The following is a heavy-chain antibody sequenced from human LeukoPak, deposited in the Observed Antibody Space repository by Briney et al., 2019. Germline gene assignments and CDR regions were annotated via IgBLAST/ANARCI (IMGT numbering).Heavy chain of an antibody. Sequence: GGPLRLSCAASGFTFSSYSMNWVRQAPGKGLEWVSSISSSSSYIYYADSVKGRFTISRDNAKNTLYLQMTSLTPEDTAVYYCAKDLMRDRWFGESWGQGTLVSVSS. V-gene: IGHV3-21*01. J-gene: IGHJ5*01. CDR3: AKDLMRDRWFGES. CDR1: GFTFSSYS. D-gene: IGHD3-10*01. CDR2: ISSSSSYI.